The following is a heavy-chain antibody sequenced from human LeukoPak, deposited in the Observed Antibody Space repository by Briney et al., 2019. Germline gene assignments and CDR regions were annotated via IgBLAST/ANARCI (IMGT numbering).Heavy chain of an antibody. CDR3: AGIVATIRGYNWFDP. CDR1: GYSFTSYW. V-gene: IGHV5-51*01. D-gene: IGHD5-12*01. J-gene: IGHJ5*02. CDR2: IYPGDSDT. Sequence: GESLKISCKGSGYSFTSYWIGWVRQMPGKGLEWMGIIYPGDSDTRYSPSFQGQVTISADKSISTAYLQWSSLKASDTAMYYCAGIVATIRGYNWFDPWGQGTLVTVSS.